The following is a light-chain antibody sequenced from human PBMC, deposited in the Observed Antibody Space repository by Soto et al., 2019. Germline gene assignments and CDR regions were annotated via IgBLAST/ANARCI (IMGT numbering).Light chain of an antibody. V-gene: IGLV2-18*02. CDR1: SSDVGSYNR. Sequence: QSALTQPPSVSGSPGQSVTISCTGTSSDVGSYNRVSWYQQPPGAAPKLLIHDVSYRPSGVPDRVSGSKSGTTASLTISGLQVEDEADYYCSSYTRSSIDVFGTGTKLTVL. CDR2: DVS. J-gene: IGLJ1*01. CDR3: SSYTRSSIDV.